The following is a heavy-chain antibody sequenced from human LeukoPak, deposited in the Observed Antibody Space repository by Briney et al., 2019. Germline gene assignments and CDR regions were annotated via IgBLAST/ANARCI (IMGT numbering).Heavy chain of an antibody. Sequence: SETLSLTCAVYGGSFSGYYWSWIRQPPGKGLEWIGEINHSGSTNYNPSLKSRVTISVDTSKNQFSLKLSSVTAADTAVYYCARDGFGELVDYWGQGTLVTVSS. D-gene: IGHD3-10*01. CDR2: INHSGST. J-gene: IGHJ4*02. V-gene: IGHV4-34*01. CDR1: GGSFSGYY. CDR3: ARDGFGELVDY.